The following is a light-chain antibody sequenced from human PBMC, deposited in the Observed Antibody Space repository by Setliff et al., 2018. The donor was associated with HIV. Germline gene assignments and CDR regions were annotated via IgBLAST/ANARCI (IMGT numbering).Light chain of an antibody. J-gene: IGLJ1*01. Sequence: QSALTQPPSVSAAPGQKVTTSCSGGSSNIGKNFVSWYQQLPGAAPKLVIYENNKRPSGIPDRFSGSKSGTSATLDITGLQTGDEADYYCGTWDSGLISAVGVFGSGTKVTVL. CDR1: SSNIGKNF. CDR3: GTWDSGLISAVGV. V-gene: IGLV1-51*01. CDR2: ENN.